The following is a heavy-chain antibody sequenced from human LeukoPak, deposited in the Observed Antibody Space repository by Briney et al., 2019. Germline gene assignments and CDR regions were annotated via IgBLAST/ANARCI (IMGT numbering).Heavy chain of an antibody. CDR3: ARGRGGDNSNWFDP. D-gene: IGHD1-20*01. J-gene: IGHJ5*02. CDR1: GFTFSDYS. Sequence: PGGSLRLSCAASGFTFSDYSMNWVRQAPGKGLEWVSAIIKSGSHIYYADSVKGRFTISRGNANNSLYLQMTGLRAEDTAVYYCARGRGGDNSNWFDPWGPGTLVTVSS. CDR2: IIKSGSHI. V-gene: IGHV3-21*01.